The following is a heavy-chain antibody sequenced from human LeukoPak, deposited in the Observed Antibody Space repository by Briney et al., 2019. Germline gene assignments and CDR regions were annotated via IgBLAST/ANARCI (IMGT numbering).Heavy chain of an antibody. D-gene: IGHD1-26*01. CDR1: GFTFRTYW. V-gene: IGHV3-74*01. CDR2: INDDGSTT. J-gene: IGHJ4*02. Sequence: PGGSLRLSCAASGFTFRTYWMHWLRPAPGKGLVWVSRINDDGSTTTYADSVKGRFTISRDSAKSTLYLQMNSLRAEDTAVYYCARGLGSPTDYWGQGTLVTVSS. CDR3: ARGLGSPTDY.